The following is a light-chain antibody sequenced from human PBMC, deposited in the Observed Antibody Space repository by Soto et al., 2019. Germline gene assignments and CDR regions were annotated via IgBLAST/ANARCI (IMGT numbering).Light chain of an antibody. CDR1: SSDVGGYNY. V-gene: IGLV2-14*03. CDR3: SSYTSSSTPVV. CDR2: DVT. Sequence: QSALTQPASVSGSPGQSITISCTGTSSDVGGYNYVSWYQQHPGKAPKLIIYDVTNRPSGVSDHFSGSKSGNTASLTISGLQAEDGTDYYCSSYTSSSTPVVFGTGTKVTVL. J-gene: IGLJ1*01.